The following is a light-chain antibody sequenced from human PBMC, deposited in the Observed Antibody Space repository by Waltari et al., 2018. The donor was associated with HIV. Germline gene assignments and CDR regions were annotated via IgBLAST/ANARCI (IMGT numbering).Light chain of an antibody. CDR3: SSYAGSKIWL. V-gene: IGLV2-8*01. J-gene: IGLJ3*02. Sequence: QSALTQPPSASGSPGQSVTISCTGTSSDVGGYNFVSWYQQHPGKAPKLMTYEVSKRPAGVPDRFSGSKSGNPSSLTVCGRQAEDVADYYCSSYAGSKIWLFGGGTKLTVL. CDR2: EVS. CDR1: SSDVGGYNF.